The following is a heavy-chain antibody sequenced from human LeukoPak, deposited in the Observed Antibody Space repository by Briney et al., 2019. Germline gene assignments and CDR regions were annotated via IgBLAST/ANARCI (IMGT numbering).Heavy chain of an antibody. CDR3: AKGRGYNYGYIFGYFDY. D-gene: IGHD5-18*01. Sequence: GGSLRLSCAASGFTFSNYGMSWVRQAPGKGLEWVSIIYSGGSTYHADSVKGRFTISRDNAKNSLYLQMNSLRAEDTALYYCAKGRGYNYGYIFGYFDYWGQGTLVTVSS. J-gene: IGHJ4*02. CDR1: GFTFSNYG. V-gene: IGHV3-23*03. CDR2: IYSGGST.